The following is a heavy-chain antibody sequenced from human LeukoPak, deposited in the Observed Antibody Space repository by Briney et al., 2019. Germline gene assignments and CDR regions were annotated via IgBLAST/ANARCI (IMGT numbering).Heavy chain of an antibody. CDR1: GGSISSYY. CDR2: IYTSGST. D-gene: IGHD3-3*01. J-gene: IGHJ6*03. Sequence: SETLSLTCTVSGGSISSYYWSWIRQPAGKGRGWIGRIYTSGSTNYNPSLQSRVTMSVDTSKNQFFLKLSSVTAADTAVYYCARDLQLTIVAYYYYMDVWGKGTTVTVSS. CDR3: ARDLQLTIVAYYYYMDV. V-gene: IGHV4-4*07.